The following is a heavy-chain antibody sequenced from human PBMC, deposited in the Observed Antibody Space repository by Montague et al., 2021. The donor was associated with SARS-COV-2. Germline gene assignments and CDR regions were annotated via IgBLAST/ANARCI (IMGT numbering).Heavy chain of an antibody. Sequence: TLSLTCAVYGGSFSGYYWIGEINHSESTNYNPSLKSRVTISVDTSKNQFSLKLSSVTAADTAVYYCACGEITTRGLIYYYGMDVWGQGTTVTVSS. J-gene: IGHJ6*02. CDR1: GGSFSGYY. D-gene: IGHD4-11*01. V-gene: IGHV4-34*01. CDR3: ACGEITTRGLIYYYGMDV. CDR2: INHSEST.